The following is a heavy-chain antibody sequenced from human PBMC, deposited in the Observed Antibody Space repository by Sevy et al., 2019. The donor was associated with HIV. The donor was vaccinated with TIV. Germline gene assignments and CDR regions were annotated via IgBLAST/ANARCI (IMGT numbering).Heavy chain of an antibody. CDR2: IKQDGSEK. J-gene: IGHJ3*02. CDR1: GFSFSWYW. V-gene: IGHV3-7*01. CDR3: ATKGGSRPYDAFDT. D-gene: IGHD3-10*01. Sequence: GGSLRLSCAASGFSFSWYWMTWVRQTPEKGLEWVANIKQDGSEKNYVDSVKGRFTISRDNAKNSLYLQMNTLRVDDQAVYYCATKGGSRPYDAFDTWGQGKMVTVS.